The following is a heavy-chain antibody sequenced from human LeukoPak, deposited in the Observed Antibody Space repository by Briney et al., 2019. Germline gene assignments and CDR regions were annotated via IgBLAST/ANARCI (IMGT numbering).Heavy chain of an antibody. CDR1: GFSFSDSY. J-gene: IGHJ4*02. V-gene: IGHV3-11*04. CDR3: TGETYYFDH. CDR2: ISGSGSDI. D-gene: IGHD3-10*01. Sequence: PGGSLRLSCVVSGFSFSDSYMTWLRRTPGKGLEWLAYISGSGSDIYYADSVKGRFTISRDNAKNSLYLQMNSLRPEDTAMYYCTGETYYFDHWGQGALVTVSS.